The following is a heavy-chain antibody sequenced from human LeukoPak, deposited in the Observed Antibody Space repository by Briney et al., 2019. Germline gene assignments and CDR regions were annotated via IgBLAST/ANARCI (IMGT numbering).Heavy chain of an antibody. CDR2: INPNSGGI. Sequence: ASVKVSCKASGYTFTGYYMHWVRQAPGQGLEWMGWINPNSGGINYAQKFQGRVTMTRDTSISTAYMELSRLRSDDTAVYYCAREGITTCLDTWGQGTLVTVSS. CDR1: GYTFTGYY. CDR3: AREGITTCLDT. V-gene: IGHV1-2*02. D-gene: IGHD4-17*01. J-gene: IGHJ5*02.